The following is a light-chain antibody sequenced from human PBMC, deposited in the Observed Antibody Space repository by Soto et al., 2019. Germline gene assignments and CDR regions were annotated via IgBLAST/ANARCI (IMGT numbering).Light chain of an antibody. CDR2: DAS. CDR1: QSVSSY. CDR3: QQRSNGVWT. J-gene: IGKJ1*01. Sequence: EIVLTQSPATLSLSPGERATLSCRASQSVSSYLAWYQQKPGQAPRLLIYDASNRATGIPARFSGSGSGTDFTLTISRLEPEDFAVYYCQQRSNGVWTFGQGTKVEIK. V-gene: IGKV3-11*01.